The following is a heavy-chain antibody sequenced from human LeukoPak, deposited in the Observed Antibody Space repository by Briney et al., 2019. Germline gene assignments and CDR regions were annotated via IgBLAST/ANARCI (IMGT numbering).Heavy chain of an antibody. CDR1: GGSFSGYY. J-gene: IGHJ4*02. CDR3: ARGRYSSSWYRTLFDY. D-gene: IGHD6-13*01. CDR2: ISHSGST. Sequence: SETLSLTCAVYGGSFSGYYWSWIRQPPGKGLEWIGEISHSGSTNYNPSLKSRVTISVDTSKNQFSLKLSSVTAADTAVYYCARGRYSSSWYRTLFDYWGQGTLVTVSS. V-gene: IGHV4-34*01.